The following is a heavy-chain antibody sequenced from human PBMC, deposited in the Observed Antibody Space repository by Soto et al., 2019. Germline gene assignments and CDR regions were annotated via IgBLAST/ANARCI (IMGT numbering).Heavy chain of an antibody. V-gene: IGHV1-18*01. CDR3: AREMDIVVVVAAGDAFDI. CDR2: IIAYNGNT. J-gene: IGHJ3*02. D-gene: IGHD2-15*01. Sequence: GASVKVSWTASCDTFASCGISWVRQSPEQGREWMGWIIAYNGNTNYAQKLQGRVTMTTDTSTSTAYMELRSLRSDDTAVYYCAREMDIVVVVAAGDAFDIWGQGTMVTVSS. CDR1: CDTFASCG.